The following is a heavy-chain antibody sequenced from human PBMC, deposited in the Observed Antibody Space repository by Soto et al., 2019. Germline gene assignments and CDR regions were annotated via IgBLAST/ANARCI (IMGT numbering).Heavy chain of an antibody. CDR3: ARAGITGPRPGLRYFDY. CDR2: IWYDGSNK. V-gene: IGHV3-33*01. Sequence: HPGGSLRLSCAASGFTFSSYGMHWVRQAPGKGLEWVAVIWYDGSNKYYADSVKGRFTISRDNSKNTLYLQMNSLRAEDTAVYYCARAGITGPRPGLRYFDYWGQGTLVTVSS. CDR1: GFTFSSYG. D-gene: IGHD1-20*01. J-gene: IGHJ4*02.